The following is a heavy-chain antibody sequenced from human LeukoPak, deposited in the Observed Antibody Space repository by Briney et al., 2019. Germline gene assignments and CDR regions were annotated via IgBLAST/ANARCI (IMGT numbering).Heavy chain of an antibody. V-gene: IGHV3-30*02. CDR1: GFTFSSYG. J-gene: IGHJ3*02. CDR3: AKGLGYCSGGSCYLDAFDI. Sequence: PEGSLRLSCAASGFTFSSYGMHWVRQAPGKGLEWVAFIRYDGSNKYYADSVKGRFTISRDNSKNTLYLQMNSLRAEDTAVYYCAKGLGYCSGGSCYLDAFDIWGQGTMVTVSS. D-gene: IGHD2-15*01. CDR2: IRYDGSNK.